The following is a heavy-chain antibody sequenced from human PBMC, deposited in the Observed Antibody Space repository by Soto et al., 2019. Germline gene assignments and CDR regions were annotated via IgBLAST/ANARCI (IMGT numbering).Heavy chain of an antibody. D-gene: IGHD1-1*01. CDR3: AHRAATTDSYYFDY. J-gene: IGHJ4*02. V-gene: IGHV2-5*02. Sequence: QITLKESGPTLVRPTQTLTLTCTFSGFSRSTSGVGVGWIRQPPGKALEWLALIYWDDDKRYRPSLKSRLTITKDTSKNQVLLTMTNVDPVDTATYYCAHRAATTDSYYFDYWGQGTLITVSS. CDR1: GFSRSTSGVG. CDR2: IYWDDDK.